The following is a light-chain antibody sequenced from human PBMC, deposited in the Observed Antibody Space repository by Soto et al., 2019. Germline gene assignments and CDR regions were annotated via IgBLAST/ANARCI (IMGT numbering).Light chain of an antibody. Sequence: QSVLTQPPSASGSPGQSVTISCTGTSSDIGGYNYVSWYQQHPGKAPKLIIYEVTKRPSGVPDRFSGSKSGNTASLTVSGHQAEDDDDYYCSSYTDSNNYVFGTGTKLTVL. V-gene: IGLV2-8*01. CDR1: SSDIGGYNY. CDR2: EVT. CDR3: SSYTDSNNYV. J-gene: IGLJ1*01.